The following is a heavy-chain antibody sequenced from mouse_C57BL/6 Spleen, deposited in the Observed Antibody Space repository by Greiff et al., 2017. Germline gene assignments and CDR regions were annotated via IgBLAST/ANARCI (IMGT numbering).Heavy chain of an antibody. Sequence: QVQLKQSGPELVKPGASVKISCKASGYAFSSSWMNWVKQRPGKGLEWIGRIYPGDGDTNYNGKFKGKATLTADKSSSTAYMQLSSLTSEDSAVYFCARSAGTVAFAYWGQGTLVTVSA. V-gene: IGHV1-82*01. CDR1: GYAFSSSW. J-gene: IGHJ3*01. CDR3: ARSAGTVAFAY. CDR2: IYPGDGDT. D-gene: IGHD4-1*01.